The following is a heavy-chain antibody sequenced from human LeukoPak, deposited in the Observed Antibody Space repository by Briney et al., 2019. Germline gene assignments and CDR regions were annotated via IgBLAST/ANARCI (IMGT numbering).Heavy chain of an antibody. V-gene: IGHV3-21*01. CDR3: ARDDYVWGSYLFDY. D-gene: IGHD3-16*02. Sequence: GGSLRLSCAASGFTFSSYSMNWVRQAPGKGLEWVSSISSSSSYIYYADSVKGRFTISRDNAKNSLYLQMNSLRAEDTAVYYCARDDYVWGSYLFDYWGQGTLVTASS. J-gene: IGHJ4*02. CDR2: ISSSSSYI. CDR1: GFTFSSYS.